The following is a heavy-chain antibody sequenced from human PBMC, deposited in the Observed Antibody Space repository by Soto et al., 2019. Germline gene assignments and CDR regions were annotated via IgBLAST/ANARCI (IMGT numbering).Heavy chain of an antibody. Sequence: PVGSLRLSCAASGFTLSSYAMHWVRQAPGKGLEWVAVISYDGSNKYYADSVKGRFTISRDNSKNTLYLQMNSLRAEDTAVYYCARPGIAAAGTFAFDYWGQGTLVTVSS. J-gene: IGHJ4*02. V-gene: IGHV3-30-3*01. D-gene: IGHD6-13*01. CDR2: ISYDGSNK. CDR1: GFTLSSYA. CDR3: ARPGIAAAGTFAFDY.